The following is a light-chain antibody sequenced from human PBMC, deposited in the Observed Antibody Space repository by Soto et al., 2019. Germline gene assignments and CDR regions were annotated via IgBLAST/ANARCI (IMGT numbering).Light chain of an antibody. J-gene: IGLJ1*01. CDR3: ISYASINTYV. Sequence: QSALTQPASVSGSPGQSITISCTGTSSDVGGYDYASWYQQHPGKAPKLMIYDVTNRLSGVSNRFSGSKSGNTASLTISGLKAEDEADYYYISYASINTYVFGTGTKLTVL. CDR2: DVT. CDR1: SSDVGGYDY. V-gene: IGLV2-14*01.